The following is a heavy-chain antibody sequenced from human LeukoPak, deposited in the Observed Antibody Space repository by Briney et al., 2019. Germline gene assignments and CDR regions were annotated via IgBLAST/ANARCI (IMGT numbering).Heavy chain of an antibody. V-gene: IGHV1-69*06. Sequence: SSVTVSFKSSGGTFSSYAINWVRQAPGQGLEWVGGIIPIFGTANYAQKFQGRVTITADKSTSTAYMELSSLRSEDTAVYSCERDRYSGTTHFDAFDIWGQGTMVTVSS. J-gene: IGHJ3*02. D-gene: IGHD1-1*01. CDR1: GGTFSSYA. CDR3: ERDRYSGTTHFDAFDI. CDR2: IIPIFGTA.